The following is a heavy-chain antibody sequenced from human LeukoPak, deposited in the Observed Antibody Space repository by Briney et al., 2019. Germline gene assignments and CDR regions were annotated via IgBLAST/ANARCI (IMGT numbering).Heavy chain of an antibody. D-gene: IGHD3-10*01. CDR3: ARLSYYGSGSYLGMDV. CDR1: GYSFTSYW. V-gene: IGHV5-51*01. J-gene: IGHJ6*02. CDR2: IYPGDSDT. Sequence: GESLKISCKGSGYSFTSYWIGWVRQMPGKGLEWMGIIYPGDSDTRYSPSFQGQVTISADKSISTAYLQWSGLKASDTAMYYCARLSYYGSGSYLGMDVWGQGTTVTVSS.